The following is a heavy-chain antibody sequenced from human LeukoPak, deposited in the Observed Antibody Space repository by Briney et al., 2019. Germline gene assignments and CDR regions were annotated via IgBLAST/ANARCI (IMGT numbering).Heavy chain of an antibody. D-gene: IGHD6-25*01. V-gene: IGHV3-74*01. CDR1: GFTLSSYW. J-gene: IGHJ4*02. CDR3: ARAGEQRPRDH. Sequence: GGSLRLSCAASGFTLSSYWMHWVRQAPGEGLLWVSRINSDGSSTSYADSVKGRFTIYRDNAKNTLYLQMNSLTAEDTAMYYCARAGEQRPRDHGGQRPLVTVS. CDR2: INSDGSST.